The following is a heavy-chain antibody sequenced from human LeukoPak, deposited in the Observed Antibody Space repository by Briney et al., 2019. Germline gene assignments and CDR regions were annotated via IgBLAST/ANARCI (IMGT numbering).Heavy chain of an antibody. CDR1: GFTFSSYS. CDR3: TSQSNCGGDCSFRPFDY. V-gene: IGHV3-30*02. D-gene: IGHD2-21*02. Sequence: GGSLRLSCAASGFTFSSYSMNWVRQAPGKGLEWVALVRYDGNNKDYADSVKGRFTISRDNSKNTLYLQMNSLRPEDTALYYCTSQSNCGGDCSFRPFDYWGQGTLVTVSS. CDR2: VRYDGNNK. J-gene: IGHJ4*02.